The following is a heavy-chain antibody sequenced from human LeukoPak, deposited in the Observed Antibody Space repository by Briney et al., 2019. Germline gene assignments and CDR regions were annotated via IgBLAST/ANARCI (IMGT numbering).Heavy chain of an antibody. Sequence: PSETLSLTCTVSGGSISSYYWSWIRQPAGKGLEWIGRIYTSGSTNYNPSLKSRVTMSVDTSKNQLSLKLSSVTAADTAVYYCARGSLLTAYSGGFDYWGQGTLVTVSS. CDR3: ARGSLLTAYSGGFDY. J-gene: IGHJ4*02. CDR1: GGSISSYY. D-gene: IGHD3-9*01. V-gene: IGHV4-4*07. CDR2: IYTSGST.